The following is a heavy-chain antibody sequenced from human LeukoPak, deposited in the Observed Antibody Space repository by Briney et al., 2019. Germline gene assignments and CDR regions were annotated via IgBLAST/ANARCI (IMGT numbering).Heavy chain of an antibody. D-gene: IGHD3-3*01. CDR3: ARAGRFFRGIDY. V-gene: IGHV4-34*01. Sequence: SETLSLTCTVSGGSISSYYWSWIRQSPGKGLEWIGEINHSGSTNYNPSLKSRVTISVDTSKNQFSLKLSSVTAADTAVYYCARAGRFFRGIDYWGQGTLVTVSS. CDR1: GGSISSYY. J-gene: IGHJ4*02. CDR2: INHSGST.